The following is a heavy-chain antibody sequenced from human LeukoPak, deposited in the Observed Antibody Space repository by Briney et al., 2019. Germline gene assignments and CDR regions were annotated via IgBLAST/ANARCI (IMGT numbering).Heavy chain of an antibody. CDR2: ISFNSAYI. CDR1: GFTFSDYT. D-gene: IGHD2-2*01. J-gene: IGHJ3*02. V-gene: IGHV3-21*01. Sequence: PGGSLRLSCAASGFTFSDYTMNWVRQAPGKGLEWVSSISFNSAYIYYVDSVKGRFTISRDNAKNSLYLQMNSLRAEDTAVYYCAVVVVPAAKADAFDIWGQGTMVTVSS. CDR3: AVVVVPAAKADAFDI.